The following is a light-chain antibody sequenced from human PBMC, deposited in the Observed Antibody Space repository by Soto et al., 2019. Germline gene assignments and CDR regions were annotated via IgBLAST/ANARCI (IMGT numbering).Light chain of an antibody. J-gene: IGKJ1*01. Sequence: DIQMTQSPSSLSASVGDAVSLTCRASRSISNYLNWYQQKPGRAPKLLISGASSLQRGVPSRFSGSGSGTTFTLTITSLQPDDFATYYCQQYNSYPWTFGQGTKVEIK. CDR1: RSISNY. V-gene: IGKV1-39*01. CDR3: QQYNSYPWT. CDR2: GAS.